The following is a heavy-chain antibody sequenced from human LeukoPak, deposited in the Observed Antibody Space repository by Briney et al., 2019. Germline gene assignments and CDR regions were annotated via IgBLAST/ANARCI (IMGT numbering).Heavy chain of an antibody. V-gene: IGHV3-11*06. CDR2: ISSSSSYT. CDR1: GFTFSDYY. J-gene: IGHJ6*02. CDR3: ASLRSGDYGSYYYYGMDV. D-gene: IGHD4-17*01. Sequence: GGSQRLSCAASGFTFSDYYMSWIRQAPGKGLEWVSYISSSSSYTNYADSVKGRFTISKDNAKNSLYLQMNSLRAEDTAVYYCASLRSGDYGSYYYYGMDVWGQGTTVTVSS.